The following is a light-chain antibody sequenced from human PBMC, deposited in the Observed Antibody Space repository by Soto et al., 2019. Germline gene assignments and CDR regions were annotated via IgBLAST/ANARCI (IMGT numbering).Light chain of an antibody. CDR2: GVS. CDR1: QSVNSRF. CDR3: QQYDRPPFT. J-gene: IGKJ3*01. V-gene: IGKV3-20*01. Sequence: IVLTQSPGTLSLSPGERATLSCRASQSVNSRFLAWYQQKPGQAPSLLIYGVSSRATVIPDRFSGSGSGTDFTLIISRLEPEDFAVYYCQQYDRPPFTFGRGTKVDIK.